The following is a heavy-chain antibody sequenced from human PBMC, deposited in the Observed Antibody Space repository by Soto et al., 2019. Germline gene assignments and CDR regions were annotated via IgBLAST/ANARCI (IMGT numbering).Heavy chain of an antibody. CDR1: GFTFSSYA. V-gene: IGHV3-23*01. CDR2: FSGSNGNT. CDR3: AIAPNY. Sequence: EVQLLESGGGLVQPGGSLRLSCAVSGFTFSSYAMSWVRQAPGKGLEWVSSFSGSNGNTYYADSVKGRFTISRDTSKNTLCLEMHSRRAEDTAGYYCAIAPNYWGPGTLVTVSS. J-gene: IGHJ4*02.